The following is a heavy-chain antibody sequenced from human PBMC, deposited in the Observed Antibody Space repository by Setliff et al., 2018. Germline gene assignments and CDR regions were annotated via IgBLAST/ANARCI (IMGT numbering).Heavy chain of an antibody. CDR1: GGSISSSSYY. J-gene: IGHJ3*02. CDR3: ARDRRIVGARHAFDI. CDR2: IYYSGST. Sequence: SETLSLTCTVSGGSISSSSYYWGWIRQPPGKGLEWIGSIYYSGSTHYNPSLKSRVTISVDTSKNQFSLKLSSVTAADTAVYYCARDRRIVGARHAFDIWGQGTMVTVSS. V-gene: IGHV4-39*07. D-gene: IGHD1-26*01.